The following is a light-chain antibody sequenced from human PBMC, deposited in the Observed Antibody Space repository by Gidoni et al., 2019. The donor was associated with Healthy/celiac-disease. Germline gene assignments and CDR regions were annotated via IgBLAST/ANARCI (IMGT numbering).Light chain of an antibody. Sequence: QSVLTHPPSASRPPGQRVTIPCSGSSSNVGSNTVNWYQQLPGTAPKLLIYSNKQRPSGVPDRVSGSKSGTAASLAISGLQSEDEADYYCAAWDDSLNGHVVFGGGTKLTVL. J-gene: IGLJ2*01. V-gene: IGLV1-44*01. CDR1: SSNVGSNT. CDR3: AAWDDSLNGHVV. CDR2: SNK.